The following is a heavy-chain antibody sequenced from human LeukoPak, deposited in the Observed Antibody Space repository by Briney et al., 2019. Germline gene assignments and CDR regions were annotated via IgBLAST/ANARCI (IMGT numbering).Heavy chain of an antibody. D-gene: IGHD2-15*01. V-gene: IGHV3-21*04. CDR3: AKDRLGCSGGSCYSDFFPGDY. CDR1: GFTFSSYS. Sequence: GGSLRLSCAASGFTFSSYSMNWVRQAPGKGLEWVSSISSSSSYIYYADSVKGRFTISRDNSKNTLYLQMNSLRAEDTAVYYCAKDRLGCSGGSCYSDFFPGDYWGQGTLVTVSS. CDR2: ISSSSSYI. J-gene: IGHJ4*02.